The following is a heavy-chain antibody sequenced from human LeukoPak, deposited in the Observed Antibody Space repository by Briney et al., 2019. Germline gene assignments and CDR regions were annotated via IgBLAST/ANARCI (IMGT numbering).Heavy chain of an antibody. D-gene: IGHD6-13*01. Sequence: SETLSLTCTVSGGSISSSSYYWGWIRQPPGKGLEWIGSIYYSGSTYYNPSLKSRVTISVDTFKNQFSLKLSSVTAADTAVYYCARHTAGTFDYWGQGTLVTVSS. J-gene: IGHJ4*02. CDR2: IYYSGST. CDR1: GGSISSSSYY. V-gene: IGHV4-39*01. CDR3: ARHTAGTFDY.